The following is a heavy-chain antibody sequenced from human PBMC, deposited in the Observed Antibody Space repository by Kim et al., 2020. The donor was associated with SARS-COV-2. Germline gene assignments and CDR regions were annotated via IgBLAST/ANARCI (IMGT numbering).Heavy chain of an antibody. CDR2: ISYDGSNK. J-gene: IGHJ4*02. Sequence: GGSLRLSCAASGFTFSSYGMHWVRQAPGKGLEWVAVISYDGSNKYYADSVKGRFTISRDNSKNTLYLQMNSLRAEDTAVYYCAREDYDYVWGSYRYRAQGLVDYWGQGTLVTVSS. CDR1: GFTFSSYG. V-gene: IGHV3-30*03. D-gene: IGHD3-16*02. CDR3: AREDYDYVWGSYRYRAQGLVDY.